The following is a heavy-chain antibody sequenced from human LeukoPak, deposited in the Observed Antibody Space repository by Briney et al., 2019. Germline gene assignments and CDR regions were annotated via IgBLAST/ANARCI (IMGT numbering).Heavy chain of an antibody. J-gene: IGHJ6*03. Sequence: ETLSLTCTVSGYSISSGYYWGWVRQAPGKGLEWVANIKVDGSEEYYVDSVKGRFTISRDNAKSSLYLQMNSLRAEDTAVYYCARNTAAIVLRYFYFYMDVWGKGTTVTVSS. CDR2: IKVDGSEE. CDR3: ARNTAAIVLRYFYFYMDV. D-gene: IGHD2-2*02. V-gene: IGHV3-7*01. CDR1: GYSISSGYY.